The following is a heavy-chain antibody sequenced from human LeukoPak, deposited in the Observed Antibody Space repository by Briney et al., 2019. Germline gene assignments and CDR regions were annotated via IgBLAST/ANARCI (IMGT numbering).Heavy chain of an antibody. CDR2: INTNTGNP. J-gene: IGHJ4*02. D-gene: IGHD1-26*01. CDR3: ARTSRSGRPDY. V-gene: IGHV7-4-1*02. CDR1: VDTFTSYA. Sequence: ASVKVSCKASVDTFTSYAMNWVRQAPGQGLEWMGWINTNTGNPTYAQGFTGRFVFSLDTSVSTAYLQISSLKAEDTAVYYCARTSRSGRPDYWGQGTLVTVSS.